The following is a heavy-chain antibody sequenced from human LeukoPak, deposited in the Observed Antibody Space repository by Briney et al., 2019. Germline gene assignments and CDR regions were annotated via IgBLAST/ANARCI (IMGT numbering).Heavy chain of an antibody. CDR1: DGTISGDS. D-gene: IGHD6-6*01. CDR3: ARLEYYSSSGRYYGMDV. J-gene: IGHJ6*02. V-gene: IGHV4-59*08. Sequence: SETLSLTCNVSDGTISGDSWSWIRQPPGKGLEWIGYISYSGGTDYNPPLKSRVTISVGRSMNQFALKLSAVTAADTAVYYCARLEYYSSSGRYYGMDVWGQGTTVTVSS. CDR2: ISYSGGT.